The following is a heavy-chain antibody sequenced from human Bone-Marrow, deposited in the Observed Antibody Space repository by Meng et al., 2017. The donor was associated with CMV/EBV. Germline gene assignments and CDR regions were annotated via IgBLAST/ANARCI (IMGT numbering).Heavy chain of an antibody. CDR1: GFTFSSYW. CDR2: INHSGST. CDR3: ARARDGTGTTWVLDY. J-gene: IGHJ4*02. Sequence: GSLRLSCAASGFTFSSYWMSWIRQPPGKGLEWIGEINHSGSTNYNPSLKSRVTISVDTSKNQFSLKLSSVTAADTAVYYCARARDGTGTTWVLDYWGQGTLVTVSS. V-gene: IGHV4-34*01. D-gene: IGHD1-7*01.